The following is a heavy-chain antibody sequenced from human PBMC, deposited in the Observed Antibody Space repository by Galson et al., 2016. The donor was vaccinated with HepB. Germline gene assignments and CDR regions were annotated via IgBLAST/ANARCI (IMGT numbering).Heavy chain of an antibody. Sequence: SLRLSCAASGFTFSSYPMHWVRQAPGKGWEWVSGISVYGITYYADSVQGRFTVSRDNSKSTLYLQMNSLRAEDTAIYYCAKDFRYGSAWGPGTLVTVSS. CDR1: GFTFSSYP. CDR3: AKDFRYGSA. V-gene: IGHV3-23*01. J-gene: IGHJ5*02. D-gene: IGHD6-19*01. CDR2: ISVYGIT.